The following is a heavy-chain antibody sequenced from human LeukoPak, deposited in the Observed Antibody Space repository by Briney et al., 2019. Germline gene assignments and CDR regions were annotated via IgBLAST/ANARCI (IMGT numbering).Heavy chain of an antibody. V-gene: IGHV3-30*02. J-gene: IGHJ4*02. CDR1: GFTFSSYG. CDR3: AKDQGPEWELDVFDH. CDR2: IRYDGSNK. D-gene: IGHD1-26*01. Sequence: PGGSLRLSCAASGFTFSSYGMHWVRQAPGKGLEWVAFIRYDGSNKYYADSVKGRFTISRDNSKNTLYLQMNSLRAEDTAVYYCAKDQGPEWELDVFDHWGQGTLVTVSS.